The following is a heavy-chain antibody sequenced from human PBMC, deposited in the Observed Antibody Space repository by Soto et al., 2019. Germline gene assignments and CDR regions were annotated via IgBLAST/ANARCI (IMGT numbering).Heavy chain of an antibody. V-gene: IGHV3-33*01. CDR2: IWYDGSNK. Sequence: RHSSAAAGFNFSSLGMHWVRQDTGKGLEWVAVIWYDGSNKYYADSVKGRFTISRDNSKNTLYLQMNSLRAEDTAVYYCARVDFIDYGDYGGDYWGQGTLVTVSS. CDR3: ARVDFIDYGDYGGDY. CDR1: GFNFSSLG. D-gene: IGHD4-17*01. J-gene: IGHJ4*02.